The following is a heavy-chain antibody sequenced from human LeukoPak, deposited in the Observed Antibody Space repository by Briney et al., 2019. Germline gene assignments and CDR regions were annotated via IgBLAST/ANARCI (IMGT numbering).Heavy chain of an antibody. Sequence: SETLSLTCTVSGGSISSGDYYWSWIRQPPGKGLEWIGYIYYGGSTYYNPSLKSRVTISVDTSKNQFSLKLSSVTAADTAVYYCARDLQLWPDGFAFDIWGQGTMVTVSS. CDR3: ARDLQLWPDGFAFDI. J-gene: IGHJ3*02. CDR1: GGSISSGDYY. CDR2: IYYGGST. D-gene: IGHD5-18*01. V-gene: IGHV4-30-4*01.